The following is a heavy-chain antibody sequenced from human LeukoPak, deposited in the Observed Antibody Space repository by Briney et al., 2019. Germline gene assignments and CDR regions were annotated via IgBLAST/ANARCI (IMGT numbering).Heavy chain of an antibody. Sequence: GGSLRLSWAVSGLTVSSNYMSWVRQAPGKGLEWVSVIHSGGSTYYADSVKGRFTISRDNSKNTLYLQMNSLRADDTAVYYCAREQIQLWLGGIDYWGQGTLVTVSS. J-gene: IGHJ4*02. CDR2: IHSGGST. D-gene: IGHD5-18*01. CDR1: GLTVSSNY. CDR3: AREQIQLWLGGIDY. V-gene: IGHV3-53*01.